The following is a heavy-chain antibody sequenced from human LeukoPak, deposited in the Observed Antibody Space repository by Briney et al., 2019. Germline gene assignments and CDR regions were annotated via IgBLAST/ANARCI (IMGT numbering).Heavy chain of an antibody. Sequence: SETLSLTCTVSGGSISTYYWSWIRHPPGKGLEWIGYIYYSGNTNYNPSLKSRVTISVDTSKNQFSLKLGSVTAADTAVYYCAREVSGASEIDYWGQGTLVTVSS. V-gene: IGHV4-59*01. CDR1: GGSISTYY. CDR3: AREVSGASEIDY. CDR2: IYYSGNT. D-gene: IGHD1-26*01. J-gene: IGHJ4*02.